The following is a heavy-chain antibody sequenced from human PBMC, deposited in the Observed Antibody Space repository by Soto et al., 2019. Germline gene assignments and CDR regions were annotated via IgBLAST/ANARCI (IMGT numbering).Heavy chain of an antibody. CDR1: GITISNYP. D-gene: IGHD4-17*01. Sequence: GGYPRLSCAASGITISNYPMSWVRQAPGKGLDWVSGISGSGDRTYYADSAKVRFTISKDISKNSLSLQLDSLGVEDTAVYFCVKDDGGYPSTAPHWGQGTLVTVSS. J-gene: IGHJ4*02. V-gene: IGHV3-23*01. CDR3: VKDDGGYPSTAPH. CDR2: ISGSGDRT.